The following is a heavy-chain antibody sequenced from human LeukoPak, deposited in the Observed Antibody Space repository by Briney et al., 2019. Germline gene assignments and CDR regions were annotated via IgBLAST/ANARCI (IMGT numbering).Heavy chain of an antibody. D-gene: IGHD6-13*01. Sequence: SETLSLTCAVSGGSISSGGYCWSWIRQPPGKGLEWIGYIYYSGSTNYNPSLRSRVTISVDTSKNQFSLKLSSVTAADTAVYYCARGMGYSPPIYWGQGTMVTVSS. J-gene: IGHJ3*01. CDR3: ARGMGYSPPIY. CDR2: IYYSGST. CDR1: GGSISSGGYC. V-gene: IGHV4-61*08.